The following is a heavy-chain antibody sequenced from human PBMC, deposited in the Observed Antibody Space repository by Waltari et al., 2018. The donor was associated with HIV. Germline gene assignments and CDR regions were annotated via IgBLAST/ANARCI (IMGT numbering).Heavy chain of an antibody. V-gene: IGHV1-8*01. CDR1: GYTSTTFD. D-gene: IGHD3-9*01. Sequence: VQSGAEVQKPRATVTVSCKTSGYTSTTFDLNWLRRATGQGLEWVGWMNPNSLNIAFAQKFQGRITMTRNTSISTAYMELSGLSFEDTAVYYCARTIFRPGSTAGWYYGLDVWGQGTTVTVSS. J-gene: IGHJ6*02. CDR3: ARTIFRPGSTAGWYYGLDV. CDR2: MNPNSLNI.